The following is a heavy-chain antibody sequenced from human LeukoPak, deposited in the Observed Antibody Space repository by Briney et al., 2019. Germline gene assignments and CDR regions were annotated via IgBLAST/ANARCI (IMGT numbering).Heavy chain of an antibody. Sequence: ASVKVSCKASGYTFTGYYMHWVRQAPGQGLEWMGRINPNSGGTNYAQKFQGRVTMTRDTSISTAYMELSRLRSDDTAVYYCARDPTPSSPRLAFFHNWFDPWGQGTLVTVSS. V-gene: IGHV1-2*06. D-gene: IGHD6-13*01. J-gene: IGHJ5*02. CDR2: INPNSGGT. CDR3: ARDPTPSSPRLAFFHNWFDP. CDR1: GYTFTGYY.